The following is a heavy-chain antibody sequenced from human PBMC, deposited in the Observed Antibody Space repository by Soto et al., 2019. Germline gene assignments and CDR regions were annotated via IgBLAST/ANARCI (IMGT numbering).Heavy chain of an antibody. CDR1: AFTFSAHN. Sequence: GGSLRLSXAASAFTFSAHNMVWVRQAPGKGLEWVGRSRNKANNYTTEYAASVKGRFTISRDDSKNSLYLQMNSLKTEDTAVYYCVRDGGIPARHYYGMDVWGQGTTVTVSS. V-gene: IGHV3-72*01. J-gene: IGHJ6*02. CDR3: VRDGGIPARHYYGMDV. D-gene: IGHD6-6*01. CDR2: SRNKANNYTT.